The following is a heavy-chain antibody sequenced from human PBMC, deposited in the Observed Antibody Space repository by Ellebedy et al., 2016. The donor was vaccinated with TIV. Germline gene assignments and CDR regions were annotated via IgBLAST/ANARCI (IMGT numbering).Heavy chain of an antibody. D-gene: IGHD3-22*01. CDR3: AKLQKGGDYYDSSSRWGAFDI. Sequence: GGSLRLXXAASGITFSNYAMSWVRQAPGKGLEWVSGIRDSGGTTHYADSVKGRLTISRDNSKGTLYLKMNSLRAEDTAVYYCAKLQKGGDYYDSSSRWGAFDIWGQGTMVTVSS. J-gene: IGHJ3*02. V-gene: IGHV3-23*01. CDR1: GITFSNYA. CDR2: IRDSGGTT.